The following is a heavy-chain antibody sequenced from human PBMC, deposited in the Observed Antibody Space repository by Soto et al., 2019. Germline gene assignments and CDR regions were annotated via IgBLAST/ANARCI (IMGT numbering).Heavy chain of an antibody. Sequence: GASVKVSCKASGYTFTGYYMHWVRQAPGQGLEWMGWINPNSGGTNYAQKFQGWVTMTRDTSISTAYMELSRLRSDDTAVYYCARGIVGVGSAFDIWGQGTMVTVSS. V-gene: IGHV1-2*04. CDR3: ARGIVGVGSAFDI. D-gene: IGHD1-26*01. J-gene: IGHJ3*02. CDR1: GYTFTGYY. CDR2: INPNSGGT.